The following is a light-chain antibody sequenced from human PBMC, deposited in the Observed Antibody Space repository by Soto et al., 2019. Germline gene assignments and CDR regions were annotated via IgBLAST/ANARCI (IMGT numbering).Light chain of an antibody. CDR1: QSVSSN. V-gene: IGKV3-15*01. CDR2: GAS. Sequence: EIVMTHSPATLSVSPGSRSTLSCRASQSVSSNLAWYQQKPGQAPRLLIYGASTRATGIPARFSGSGSGTEFTLTISSLQSEDFAVYYCQQYNNWPTWTFGQGTKVDIK. CDR3: QQYNNWPTWT. J-gene: IGKJ1*01.